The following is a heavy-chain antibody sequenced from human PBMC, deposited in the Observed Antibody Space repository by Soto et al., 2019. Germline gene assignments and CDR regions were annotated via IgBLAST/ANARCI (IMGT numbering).Heavy chain of an antibody. V-gene: IGHV1-46*01. CDR3: ARVRGGGSEYFFDY. J-gene: IGHJ4*02. CDR2: INPSGGTT. Sequence: ASVKVSCKASGYTFTRYNVHWVRQAPGQGLEWMAIINPSGGTTYYVQKFEGRVTLTTDTSTSTVYMELSSLRSDDTAAYYCARVRGGGSEYFFDYWGQGTLVTVSS. D-gene: IGHD2-15*01. CDR1: GYTFTRYN.